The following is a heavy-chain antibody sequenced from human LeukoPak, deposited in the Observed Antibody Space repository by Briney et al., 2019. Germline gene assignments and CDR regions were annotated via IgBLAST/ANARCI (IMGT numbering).Heavy chain of an antibody. CDR3: ATEAVAATR. CDR2: FDPEDGET. D-gene: IGHD6-19*01. Sequence: ASVKVSCRVSGYTLTELSMHWVRQAPGKGLEWMGGFDPEDGETIYAQKFQGRVTMTGDTSTDTAYMELSSLRSEDTAVYYCATEAVAATRWGQGTLVTVSS. CDR1: GYTLTELS. V-gene: IGHV1-24*01. J-gene: IGHJ4*02.